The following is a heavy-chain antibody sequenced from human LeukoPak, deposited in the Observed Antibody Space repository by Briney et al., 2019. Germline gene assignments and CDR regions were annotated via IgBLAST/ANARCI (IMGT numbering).Heavy chain of an antibody. Sequence: PGGSLRLSCAASGFTFSSYSMNWVRQAPGKGLEWVSSISSSSSYIYYADSVKGRFTISRDNAKNSLYLQMSSLRAEDTAVYYCARGPWLRLDYWGQGTLVTVSS. CDR1: GFTFSSYS. V-gene: IGHV3-21*01. CDR2: ISSSSSYI. D-gene: IGHD5-24*01. CDR3: ARGPWLRLDY. J-gene: IGHJ4*02.